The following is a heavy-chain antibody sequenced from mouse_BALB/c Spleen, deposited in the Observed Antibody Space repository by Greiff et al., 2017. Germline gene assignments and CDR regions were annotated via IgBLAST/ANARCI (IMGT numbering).Heavy chain of an antibody. CDR2: ISYSGST. CDR1: GYSITSDYA. D-gene: IGHD4-1*01. CDR3: TRGTGTDFDY. J-gene: IGHJ2*01. V-gene: IGHV3-2*02. Sequence: EVKLVESGPGLVKPSQSLSLTCTVTGYSITSDYAWNWIRQFPGNKLEWMGYISYSGSTSYNPSLKSRISITRDTSKNQFFLQLNSVTTEDTATYYCTRGTGTDFDYWGQGTTLTVSS.